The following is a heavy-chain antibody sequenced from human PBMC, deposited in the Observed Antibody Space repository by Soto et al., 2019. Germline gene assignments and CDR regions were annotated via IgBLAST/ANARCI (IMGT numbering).Heavy chain of an antibody. J-gene: IGHJ6*02. CDR2: IIPISDTT. CDR1: GGTFSSYA. Sequence: QVQLVQSGAEVKKPGSSVKVSCTASGGTFSSYAISWVRQAPGQGLEWMGGIIPISDTTNYAQKFQGRVTITADESTSTAYMELSSLRSEDTAGYYCARSQGSSTSLEIYYYYYYGMDVWGQGTTVTVSS. V-gene: IGHV1-69*01. CDR3: ARSQGSSTSLEIYYYYYYGMDV. D-gene: IGHD2-2*01.